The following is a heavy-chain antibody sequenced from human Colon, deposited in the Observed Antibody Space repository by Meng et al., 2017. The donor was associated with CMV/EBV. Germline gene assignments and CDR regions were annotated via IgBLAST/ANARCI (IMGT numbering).Heavy chain of an antibody. CDR1: GFTFSTYG. D-gene: IGHD2-21*02. V-gene: IGHV3-30*02. Sequence: GESLKISCVASGFTFSTYGMHWVRQAPGKGLAWVAFIRFDGSHIFYGDSVKGRLTISRDNSKNTLFLEINSLRVEDTAVYYCAKSLDPVTPRDYFYGMYIWGQGTTVTVSS. CDR2: IRFDGSHI. J-gene: IGHJ6*02. CDR3: AKSLDPVTPRDYFYGMYI.